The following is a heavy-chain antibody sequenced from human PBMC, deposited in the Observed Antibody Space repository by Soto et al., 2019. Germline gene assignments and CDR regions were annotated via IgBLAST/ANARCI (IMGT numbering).Heavy chain of an antibody. J-gene: IGHJ4*02. CDR3: STGRSTYGLDS. CDR1: AFRITNAW. CDR2: IKSIIGGGKT. Sequence: AGSLRLSCVASAFRITNAWLSWFRQAPGKWLEWVGLIKSIIGGGKTDYAAPVKGRFTISRDAANNTLYLQMNSLKTEDTAVYYCSTGRSTYGLDSWGQGTLVTL. D-gene: IGHD5-18*01. V-gene: IGHV3-15*01.